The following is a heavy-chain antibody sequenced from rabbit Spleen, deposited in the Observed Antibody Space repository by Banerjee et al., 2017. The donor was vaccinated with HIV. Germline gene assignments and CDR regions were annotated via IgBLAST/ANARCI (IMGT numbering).Heavy chain of an antibody. CDR2: IDTGSSGFT. D-gene: IGHD8-1*01. V-gene: IGHV1S40*01. J-gene: IGHJ6*01. CDR1: GSDISFNSY. Sequence: QSLEESGGDLVKPGASLTLTCTASGSDISFNSYMCWVRQAPGKGLEWIACIDTGSSGFTYFASWAKGRFTISKTSSTTVTLQMTSLTAADTATYFCARDSGSSFSSYGMDLWGPGTLVTVS. CDR3: ARDSGSSFSSYGMDL.